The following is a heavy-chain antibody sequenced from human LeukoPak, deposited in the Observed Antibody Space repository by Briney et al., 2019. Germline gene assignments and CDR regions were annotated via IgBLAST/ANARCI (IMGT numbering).Heavy chain of an antibody. J-gene: IGHJ4*02. CDR3: ARGNPMVYAMIDY. Sequence: PSETLSLTCTVSGGSISSYYWSWIRQPPGKGLEWIGYIYYSGSTNYNPSLKSRVTMSVDTSKNQFSLKLSSVTAADTAVYYCARGNPMVYAMIDYWGQGTLVTVSS. CDR1: GGSISSYY. D-gene: IGHD2-8*01. CDR2: IYYSGST. V-gene: IGHV4-59*01.